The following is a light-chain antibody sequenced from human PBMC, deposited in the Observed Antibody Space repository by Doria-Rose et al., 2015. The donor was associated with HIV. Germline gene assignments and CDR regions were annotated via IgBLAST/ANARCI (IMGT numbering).Light chain of an antibody. Sequence: TQSPETLSVSPGESATLSCRASQSVSTDLAWYQHKPGQAPRLLIWGAPTRATGIPARFSGSGSGTEFTLTISSLQSEDFAIYFCHQYNNWPTFGQGTRLDIK. CDR3: HQYNNWPT. V-gene: IGKV3-15*01. J-gene: IGKJ5*01. CDR1: QSVSTD. CDR2: GAP.